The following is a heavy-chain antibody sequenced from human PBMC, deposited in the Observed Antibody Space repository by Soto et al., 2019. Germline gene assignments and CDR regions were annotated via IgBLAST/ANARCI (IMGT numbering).Heavy chain of an antibody. Sequence: ASVKVSCKASGYTFTSYDINWVLQATGQGLEWMGWMNPNSGNTGYAQKFQGRVTMTRNTSISTAYMELSSLRSEDTAVYYCARGSNNYYDSSGLRPFGYWGQGTLVTVSS. CDR3: ARGSNNYYDSSGLRPFGY. D-gene: IGHD3-22*01. V-gene: IGHV1-8*01. J-gene: IGHJ4*02. CDR2: MNPNSGNT. CDR1: GYTFTSYD.